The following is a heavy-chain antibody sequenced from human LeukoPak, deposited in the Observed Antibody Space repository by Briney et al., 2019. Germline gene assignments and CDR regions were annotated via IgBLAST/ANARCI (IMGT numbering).Heavy chain of an antibody. CDR3: ATANPTPRGINFDS. J-gene: IGHJ4*02. CDR2: INGGDYST. Sequence: GGSLRLSCAASGFTFRTSAMSWVRQAPSKGLQWVSSINGGDYSTYYADSVKGRFTISRDSSKNILYLQMNSLRTDDTAMYYCATANPTPRGINFDSWGQGTLVTVSS. D-gene: IGHD3-10*01. CDR1: GFTFRTSA. V-gene: IGHV3-23*01.